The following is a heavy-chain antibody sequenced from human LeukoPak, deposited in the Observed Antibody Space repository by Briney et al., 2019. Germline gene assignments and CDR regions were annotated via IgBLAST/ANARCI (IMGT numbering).Heavy chain of an antibody. Sequence: TLSLTCTVSGGSISSYYWSWIRQPPGKALEWLARIGWDDDKYYSTSLKTRLTISKDTSKNQVVLTMTNMDPVDTDTYYCARYYGLGSYDYWGQGTLVTVSS. D-gene: IGHD3-10*01. CDR1: GGSISSYYW. V-gene: IGHV2-70*11. CDR2: IGWDDDK. CDR3: ARYYGLGSYDY. J-gene: IGHJ4*02.